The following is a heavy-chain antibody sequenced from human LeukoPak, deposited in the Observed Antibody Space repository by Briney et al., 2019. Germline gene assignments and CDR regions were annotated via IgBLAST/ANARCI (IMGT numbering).Heavy chain of an antibody. D-gene: IGHD1-26*01. J-gene: IGHJ4*02. Sequence: ASVKVSFKASGYTFTGYYMHWVRQAPGQGLEWMGWINPNSGGTNYAQKFQGWVTMTRDTSISTAYMELSRLRSDDTAVYYCARGHRRIVGAPGVYWGQGTLVTVSS. V-gene: IGHV1-2*04. CDR1: GYTFTGYY. CDR2: INPNSGGT. CDR3: ARGHRRIVGAPGVY.